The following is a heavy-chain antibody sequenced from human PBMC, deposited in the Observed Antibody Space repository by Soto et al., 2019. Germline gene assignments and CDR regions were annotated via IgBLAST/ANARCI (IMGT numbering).Heavy chain of an antibody. J-gene: IGHJ5*02. V-gene: IGHV4-59*01. D-gene: IGHD1-26*01. CDR3: ARTTLSGSYSEIAFDP. Sequence: PSETLSLTCTVSGGSISSYYLSWIRQPPGKGLEWIGYIYYSGSTNYNPSLKSRVTISVDTSKNQFSLKLSSVTAADTAVYYCARTTLSGSYSEIAFDPWGQGTLVTVSS. CDR1: GGSISSYY. CDR2: IYYSGST.